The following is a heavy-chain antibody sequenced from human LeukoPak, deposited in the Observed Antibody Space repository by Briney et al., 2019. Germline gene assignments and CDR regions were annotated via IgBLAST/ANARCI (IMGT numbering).Heavy chain of an antibody. J-gene: IGHJ4*02. CDR3: ARGIIGYYFDY. V-gene: IGHV1-18*03. Sequence: NLQGRVTMTTDTSTSTAYMELRSLRSDDMAVYYCARGIIGYYFDYWGQGTLVTVSS. D-gene: IGHD2-15*01.